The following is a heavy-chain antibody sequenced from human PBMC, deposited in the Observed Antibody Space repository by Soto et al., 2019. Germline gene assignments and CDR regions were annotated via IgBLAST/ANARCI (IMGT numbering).Heavy chain of an antibody. CDR1: GFTVSSTY. Sequence: EVQLVESGGGLVQPGASLRLSCAASGFTVSSTYMTWVRQAPGKGLEWVSVLHSGGTTYYADSVKGRFTISRDNSKNTLYLQMNRLRAEDTAVYHCARTGATTLYGLDVWGQGTTVTVSS. J-gene: IGHJ6*02. CDR3: ARTGATTLYGLDV. V-gene: IGHV3-66*01. D-gene: IGHD7-27*01. CDR2: LHSGGTT.